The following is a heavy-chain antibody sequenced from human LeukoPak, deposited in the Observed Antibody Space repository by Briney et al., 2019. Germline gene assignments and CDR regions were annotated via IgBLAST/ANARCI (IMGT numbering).Heavy chain of an antibody. J-gene: IGHJ4*02. V-gene: IGHV3-21*01. CDR2: ISSSSSYI. D-gene: IGHD1-1*01. CDR3: ATPRNDGGSYYFDY. Sequence: GGSLRLSCAASGFTFSSYSMNWVRQAPGKGLEWVSSISSSSSYIYYAGSVKGRFTISRDNAKNSLYLQMNSLRAEDTAVYYCATPRNDGGSYYFDYWGQGTLVTVSS. CDR1: GFTFSSYS.